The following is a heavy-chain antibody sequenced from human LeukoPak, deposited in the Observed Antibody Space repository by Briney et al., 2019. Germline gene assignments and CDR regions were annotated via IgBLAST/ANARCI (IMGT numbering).Heavy chain of an antibody. CDR3: ARDMDVDGAFDI. CDR2: ISAYTGNT. Sequence: GASVKVSCKASGYTFTSYGISWVRQAPGQGLEWMGWISAYTGNTNYAQRLQGRVTMTTDTPTSTAYMELRSLRSDDTAVYYCARDMDVDGAFDIWGQGTMVTVSS. J-gene: IGHJ3*02. V-gene: IGHV1-18*01. D-gene: IGHD3-10*01. CDR1: GYTFTSYG.